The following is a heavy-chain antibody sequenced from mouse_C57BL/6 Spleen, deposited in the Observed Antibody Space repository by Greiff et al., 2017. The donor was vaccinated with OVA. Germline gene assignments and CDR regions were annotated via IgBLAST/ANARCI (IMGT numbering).Heavy chain of an antibody. J-gene: IGHJ2*01. V-gene: IGHV3-6*01. D-gene: IGHD2-4*01. CDR1: GYSITSGYY. CDR2: ISYDGSN. Sequence: EVQLVESGPGLVKPSQSLSLTCSVTGYSITSGYYWNWIRQFPGNKLEWMGYISYDGSNNYNPSLKNRIPITRDTSKNQFFLKLNSVTTEDTATYYCARGDYDYGKDYYYFDYWGQGTTLTVSS. CDR3: ARGDYDYGKDYYYFDY.